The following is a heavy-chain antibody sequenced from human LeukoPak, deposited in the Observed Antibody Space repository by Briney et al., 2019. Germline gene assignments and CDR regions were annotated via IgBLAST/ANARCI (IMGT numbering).Heavy chain of an antibody. CDR1: GYTFTSYY. Sequence: ASVKVSCKASGYTFTSYYMHWVRQAPGQGLEWMGIINPSGGSTSYAQKFQGRVTMTRDTSTSTVYMELSSLRSEDTAVYYCASDRNSLYYFDYWGQGNLVTVSS. D-gene: IGHD1-7*01. CDR2: INPSGGST. CDR3: ASDRNSLYYFDY. V-gene: IGHV1-46*01. J-gene: IGHJ4*02.